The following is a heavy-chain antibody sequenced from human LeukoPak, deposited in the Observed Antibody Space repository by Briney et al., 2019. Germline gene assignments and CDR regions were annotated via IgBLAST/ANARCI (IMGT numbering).Heavy chain of an antibody. D-gene: IGHD3-9*01. CDR1: GGTFSSYA. J-gene: IGHJ4*02. Sequence: GASVKVSCKASGGTFSSYAISWVRQAPGQGLEWMGGIIPIFGTANYAQKFQGRVTITADESTSTAYMELSSLRSEDTAVYYCARPSRDYDILTGYLYYWGQGTLVTVSS. CDR3: ARPSRDYDILTGYLYY. CDR2: IIPIFGTA. V-gene: IGHV1-69*13.